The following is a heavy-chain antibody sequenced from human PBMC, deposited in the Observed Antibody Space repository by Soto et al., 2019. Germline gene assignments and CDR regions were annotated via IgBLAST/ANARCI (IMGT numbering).Heavy chain of an antibody. D-gene: IGHD4-17*01. CDR2: ISYDGSNK. Sequence: GGSLRLSCAASGFTFSSYGMHWVRQAPGKGLEWVAVISYDGSNKYYADSVKGRFTISRDNSKNTLYLQMNSLRAEDTAVYYCAKDRSGYGDADFDYWGQGTLVTVSS. CDR1: GFTFSSYG. CDR3: AKDRSGYGDADFDY. V-gene: IGHV3-30*18. J-gene: IGHJ4*02.